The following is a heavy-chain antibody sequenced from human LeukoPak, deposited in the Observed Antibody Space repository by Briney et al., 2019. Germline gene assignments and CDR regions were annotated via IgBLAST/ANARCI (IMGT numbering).Heavy chain of an antibody. D-gene: IGHD6-13*01. J-gene: IGHJ4*02. V-gene: IGHV4-39*01. CDR1: GGSISSSSYY. CDR2: IFYSGTT. Sequence: SETLSLTCTVSGGSISSSSYYWAWIRQPPGRGLEWIGSIFYSGTTYYNPSLKSRVTISVDTSKNQFSLKLSSVTAADTAVYYCARLRQQLVNAYYSFDYWGQGTLVTVSS. CDR3: ARLRQQLVNAYYSFDY.